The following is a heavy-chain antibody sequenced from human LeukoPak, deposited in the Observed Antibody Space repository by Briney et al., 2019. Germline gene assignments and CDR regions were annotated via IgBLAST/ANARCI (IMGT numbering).Heavy chain of an antibody. J-gene: IGHJ4*02. CDR3: AKGDGGATLLFGLGFDY. CDR1: GYSFTNYW. CDR2: IYPGDSTT. Sequence: GESLKISCKGSGYSFTNYWIGWVRQMAGEGLEWMGIIYPGDSTTRYSPSFQGQVTISADKSISTAYLQWSSLKASDTAMFYCAKGDGGATLLFGLGFDYWGQGTLVTVSS. V-gene: IGHV5-51*01. D-gene: IGHD1-26*01.